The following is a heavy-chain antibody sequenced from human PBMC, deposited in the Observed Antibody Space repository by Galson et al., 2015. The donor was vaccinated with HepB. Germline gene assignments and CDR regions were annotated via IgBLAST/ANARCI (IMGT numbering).Heavy chain of an antibody. J-gene: IGHJ5*02. CDR1: GGSISSYY. CDR2: IYYSGST. V-gene: IGHV4-59*01. Sequence: SETLSLTCTVSGGSISSYYWSWIRQPPGKGLEWIGYIYYSGSTNYNPSLKSRVTISVDTSKNQFSLKLSSVTAADTAVYYCARARDSGWYQRAYWFDPWGQGTLVTVSS. CDR3: ARARDSGWYQRAYWFDP. D-gene: IGHD6-19*01.